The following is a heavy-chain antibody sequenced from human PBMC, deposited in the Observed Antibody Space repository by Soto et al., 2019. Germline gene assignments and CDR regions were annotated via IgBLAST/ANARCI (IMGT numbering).Heavy chain of an antibody. CDR3: ARDSRVYYGSGSSVDG. Sequence: GGSLRLSCAASGFTFSDYYMSWIRQAPGKGLEWVSYISSSGNTVYYADSVEGRFTISRDNAQNSLYLQMNSLRAEDTAVYYCARDSRVYYGSGSSVDGWGQGTLVTVSS. CDR2: ISSSGNTV. D-gene: IGHD3-10*01. CDR1: GFTFSDYY. V-gene: IGHV3-11*01. J-gene: IGHJ4*02.